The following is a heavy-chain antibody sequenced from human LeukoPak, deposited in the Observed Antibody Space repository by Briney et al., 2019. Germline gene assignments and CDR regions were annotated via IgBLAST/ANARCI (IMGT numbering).Heavy chain of an antibody. CDR3: VGAPPPHNFDY. D-gene: IGHD1-26*01. CDR1: GFIFSNDA. Sequence: GGSLRLSCAASGFIFSNDAIHWVRQAPGKGLEWVSGISSSGGATFYAESAKGRLTISRDNSKNTAYLQMNSLRADDTAIYYCVGAPPPHNFDYWGQGTLVTVSS. V-gene: IGHV3-23*01. J-gene: IGHJ4*02. CDR2: ISSSGGAT.